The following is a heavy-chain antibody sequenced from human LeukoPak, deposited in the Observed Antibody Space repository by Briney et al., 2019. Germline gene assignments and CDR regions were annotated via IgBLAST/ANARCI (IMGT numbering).Heavy chain of an antibody. D-gene: IGHD4-23*01. CDR3: ARDAMVTGFDY. CDR1: GGSISSGDYY. CDR2: IYYSGST. Sequence: SQTLSLTCTVSGGSISSGDYYWSWIRQPPGKGLEWMGYIYYSGSTYYNPSLKSRVTISVDTSKNQFSLKLSSVTAADTAVYYCARDAMVTGFDYWGQGTLVTVSS. V-gene: IGHV4-30-4*01. J-gene: IGHJ4*02.